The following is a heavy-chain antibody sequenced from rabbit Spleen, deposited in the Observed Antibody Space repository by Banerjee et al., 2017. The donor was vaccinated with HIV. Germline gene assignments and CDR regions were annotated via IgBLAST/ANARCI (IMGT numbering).Heavy chain of an antibody. Sequence: QEQLVESGGGLVQPGGSLKLSCKASGFDFSNYGVSWVRQAPGKGLEWIGYIEPIFGNTYYANWVNGRFTISSHNAQNTLYLQLSSLTAADTATYFCARGGGLWGPGTLVTVS. J-gene: IGHJ4*01. V-gene: IGHV1S47*01. CDR1: GFDFSNYG. CDR3: ARGGGL. CDR2: IEPIFGNT.